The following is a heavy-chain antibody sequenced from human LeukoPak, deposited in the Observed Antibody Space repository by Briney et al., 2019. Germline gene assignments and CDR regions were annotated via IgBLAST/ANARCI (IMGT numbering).Heavy chain of an antibody. J-gene: IGHJ4*02. V-gene: IGHV3-48*04. CDR3: ARVSAEYCSSTSCYEDYFDY. D-gene: IGHD2-2*01. CDR1: GFTFSSYS. Sequence: HPGGSLRLSCAASGFTFSSYSMNWVRRAPGKGLEWVSYISSSSSTIYYADSVKGRFTISRDNAKNSLYLQMNSLRAEDTAVYYCARVSAEYCSSTSCYEDYFDYWGQGTLVTVSS. CDR2: ISSSSSTI.